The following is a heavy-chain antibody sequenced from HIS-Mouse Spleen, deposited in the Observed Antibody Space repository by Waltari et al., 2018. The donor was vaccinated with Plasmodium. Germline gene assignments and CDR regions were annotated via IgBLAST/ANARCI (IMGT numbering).Heavy chain of an antibody. CDR1: GFTFSSYW. CDR3: ASSWYWYFDL. CDR2: IKQEGSEK. J-gene: IGHJ2*01. D-gene: IGHD6-13*01. V-gene: IGHV3-7*01. Sequence: EVQLVEYGGGLVQPGGPMRLSRAPSGFTFSSYWMSWVRQVPGKGLEWVDKIKQEGSEKYYVDSGKGRFTISRDNAKNSLYLQMNSLRAEDTAVYYCASSWYWYFDLWGRGTLVTVSS.